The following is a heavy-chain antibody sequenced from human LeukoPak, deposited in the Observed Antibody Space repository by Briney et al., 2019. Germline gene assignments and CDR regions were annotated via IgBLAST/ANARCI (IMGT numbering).Heavy chain of an antibody. Sequence: GASVTVSCKASGYTFTGYYMHWVRQAPGQGLEWMGWINPDSGGTNNAQKFQGRVTMTRDTSISTAYMELSRLRSDDTAVYYCARTFYDTLDSDAFDSWGQGTMVIVSS. CDR1: GYTFTGYY. D-gene: IGHD2/OR15-2a*01. J-gene: IGHJ3*01. CDR3: ARTFYDTLDSDAFDS. CDR2: INPDSGGT. V-gene: IGHV1-2*02.